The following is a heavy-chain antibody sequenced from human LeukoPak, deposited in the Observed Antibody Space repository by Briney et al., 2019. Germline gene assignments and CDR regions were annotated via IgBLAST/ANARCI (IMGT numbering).Heavy chain of an antibody. J-gene: IGHJ4*02. CDR1: GGSISNYY. Sequence: SETLSLTCTLSGGSISNYYWSWIRQPPGKGLEWIGYIYYTGSTDYNPSLKSRVITSVDTSKNQFSLKLSSVTAADTAVYYCARHVSPSEDYFDYWGQGTLVTVSS. CDR2: IYYTGST. V-gene: IGHV4-59*08. D-gene: IGHD1-14*01. CDR3: ARHVSPSEDYFDY.